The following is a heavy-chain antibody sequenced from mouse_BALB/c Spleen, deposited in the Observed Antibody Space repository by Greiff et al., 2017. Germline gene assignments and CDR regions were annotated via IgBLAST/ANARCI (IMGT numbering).Heavy chain of an antibody. Sequence: EVKVEESGPGLVKPSQSLSLTCTVTGYSITSDYAWNWIRQFPGNKLEWMGYISYSGSTSYNPSLKSRISITRDTSKNQFFLQLNSVTTEDTATYYCARREYGNSDFYWYFDVWGAGTTVTVSS. CDR2: ISYSGST. D-gene: IGHD2-10*02. CDR3: ARREYGNSDFYWYFDV. V-gene: IGHV3-2*02. J-gene: IGHJ1*01. CDR1: GYSITSDYA.